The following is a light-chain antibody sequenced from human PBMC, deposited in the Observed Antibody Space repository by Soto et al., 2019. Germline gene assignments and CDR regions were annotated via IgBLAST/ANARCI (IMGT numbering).Light chain of an antibody. V-gene: IGLV2-14*01. Sequence: QSALTQPASVSGSPGQSITISCTGTSSDVGGYNYVSWYQQHPGKAPKLMIYEVSNRPSGVSNRFSGSHSGNTASLTISGLQAEDEADYYSSSYTSSSTLVVFGGGTKLTVL. J-gene: IGLJ2*01. CDR3: SSYTSSSTLVV. CDR2: EVS. CDR1: SSDVGGYNY.